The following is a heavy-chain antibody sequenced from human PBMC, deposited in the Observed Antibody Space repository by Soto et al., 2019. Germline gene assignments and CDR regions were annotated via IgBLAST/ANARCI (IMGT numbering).Heavy chain of an antibody. Sequence: QVQLVESGGGVVQPGRSLRLSCAASGFTFSSYAMHWVRQAPGKGLEWVAVISYDGSNKYYADSVKGRFTISRDNSKNTLYLQMNSLGAEDTAVYYCAREGYYDSSGGNYGMDVWGQGTTVTVSS. CDR2: ISYDGSNK. CDR1: GFTFSSYA. J-gene: IGHJ6*02. CDR3: AREGYYDSSGGNYGMDV. D-gene: IGHD3-22*01. V-gene: IGHV3-30-3*01.